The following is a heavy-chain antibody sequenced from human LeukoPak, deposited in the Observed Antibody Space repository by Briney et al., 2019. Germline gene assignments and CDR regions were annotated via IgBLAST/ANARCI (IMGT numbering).Heavy chain of an antibody. CDR1: GFTVSSNY. V-gene: IGHV3-53*01. CDR2: IYSGGST. CDR3: ARVYCGGDCYLTGDYYGMDV. D-gene: IGHD2-21*02. Sequence: PGGSLRLSCAASGFTVSSNYMSWVRQAPGKGLEWVSVIYSGGSTYYADSVKGRFTISRDNSKNTLYLQMNSLRAEDTAVYYCARVYCGGDCYLTGDYYGMDVWGQGTTVTVSS. J-gene: IGHJ6*02.